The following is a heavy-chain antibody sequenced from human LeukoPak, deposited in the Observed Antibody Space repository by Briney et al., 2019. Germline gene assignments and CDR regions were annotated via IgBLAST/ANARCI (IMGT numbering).Heavy chain of an antibody. CDR3: ATAVVVVVASTAAFDI. CDR1: GYTLTELS. CDR2: FDPEDGET. V-gene: IGHV1-24*01. D-gene: IGHD2-15*01. J-gene: IGHJ3*02. Sequence: GGSVKVSCEVSGYTLTELSMHWVRQAPGKGLEWMGGFDPEDGETIYAQKLQGRVTMTEDTSTNTVYMELTSLRSEDTAVYYCATAVVVVVASTAAFDIWGQGTMVTVSS.